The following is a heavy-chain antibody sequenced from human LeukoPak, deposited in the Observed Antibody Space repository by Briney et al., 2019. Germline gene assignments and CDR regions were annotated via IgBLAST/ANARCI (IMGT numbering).Heavy chain of an antibody. Sequence: PGGSLRLSCAASGFTFSRYWMHWVRQAPGKGLVWVSRINSDGSSTSYADSVKGRFTISRDTAKNTLYLQMNSLRAEDTAVYYCARDSLLWFGELLQDYYYYMDVWGKGTTVTVSS. D-gene: IGHD3-10*01. CDR2: INSDGSST. CDR3: ARDSLLWFGELLQDYYYYMDV. V-gene: IGHV3-74*01. J-gene: IGHJ6*03. CDR1: GFTFSRYW.